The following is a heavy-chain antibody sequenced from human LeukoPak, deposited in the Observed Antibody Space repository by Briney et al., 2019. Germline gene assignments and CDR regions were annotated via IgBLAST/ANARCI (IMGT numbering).Heavy chain of an antibody. CDR2: MSGIGGFV. Sequence: PGGSLRLSCAASGFTFSAYTTNWVRQAPGKGLEWVSSMSGIGGFVHYADSVKGRFTISRDNAKSSLYLQMNSLRAEDTAVYFCARDDYSDSPTYYNGMDVWGQGTAVTVSS. D-gene: IGHD4/OR15-4a*01. CDR1: GFTFSAYT. CDR3: ARDDYSDSPTYYNGMDV. J-gene: IGHJ6*02. V-gene: IGHV3-21*01.